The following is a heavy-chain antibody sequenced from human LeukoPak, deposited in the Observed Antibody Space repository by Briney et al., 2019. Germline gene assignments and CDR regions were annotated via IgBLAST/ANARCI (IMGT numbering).Heavy chain of an antibody. CDR2: ISAGGDSP. J-gene: IGHJ4*02. V-gene: IGHV3-23*01. CDR1: GFTFSSYA. Sequence: GGSLRLSCAASGFTFSSYAMSWVRQAPGQGLEWVSAISAGGDSPYYADSVQGRSSISRDNSKNTLYLQMNSLRAGDTAVYYCAKRRYCSSVSCHDFDYWGQGTLVTVSS. D-gene: IGHD2-2*01. CDR3: AKRRYCSSVSCHDFDY.